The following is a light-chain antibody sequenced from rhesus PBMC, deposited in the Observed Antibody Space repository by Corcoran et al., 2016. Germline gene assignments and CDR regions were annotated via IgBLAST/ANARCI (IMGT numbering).Light chain of an antibody. CDR2: KAS. CDR3: LQYSSSPRT. J-gene: IGKJ1*01. Sequence: DIQMTQSPSSLSASVGDTVTITCRASQNINTWLDWYQQKPGKAPKLLFYKASTLQSGVPSRFRGNGSGTDFTLTISSLQPEDFASYHCLQYSSSPRTFGQGTKVEIK. CDR1: QNINTW. V-gene: IGKV1-22*01.